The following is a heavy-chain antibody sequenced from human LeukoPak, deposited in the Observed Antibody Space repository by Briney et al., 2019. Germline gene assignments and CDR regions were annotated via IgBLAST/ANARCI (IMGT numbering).Heavy chain of an antibody. CDR3: ARDFELRRNYYDSSGYYHNYYMDV. V-gene: IGHV3-7*01. D-gene: IGHD3-22*01. Sequence: GGSLRLSCAASGFTFSSYWTSWVRQAPGKGLEWVANIKQDGSEKYYVDSVRGRFTLSRDNAKNSLYLQMNSLKAEDTPVYYCARDFELRRNYYDSSGYYHNYYMDVWGKGTTVTVSS. CDR2: IKQDGSEK. CDR1: GFTFSSYW. J-gene: IGHJ6*03.